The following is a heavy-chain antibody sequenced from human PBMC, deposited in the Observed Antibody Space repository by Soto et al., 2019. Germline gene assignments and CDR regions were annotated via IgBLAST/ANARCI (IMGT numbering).Heavy chain of an antibody. V-gene: IGHV1-3*01. D-gene: IGHD6-19*01. CDR2: INAGNGHT. J-gene: IGHJ4*02. CDR3: ASVSGWYYFDY. CDR1: GYTFTSYA. Sequence: QVQLVQSGAEVKKPGASVKVSCKASGYTFTSYAMHWVRQAPGQRLEWMGWINAGNGHTKYSQKFQGRVTITRDTCASTAYMELSSLRSEDTAVYYCASVSGWYYFDYWGQGTLVTVSS.